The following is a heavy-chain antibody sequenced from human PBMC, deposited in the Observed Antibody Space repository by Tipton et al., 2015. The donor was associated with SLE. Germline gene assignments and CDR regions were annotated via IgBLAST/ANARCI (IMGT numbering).Heavy chain of an antibody. J-gene: IGHJ6*02. CDR1: GGTFNSFG. D-gene: IGHD4-17*01. CDR3: ASRATVTSFYYGLDV. V-gene: IGHV1-69*09. CDR2: IIPVISIT. Sequence: QLVQSGPEVKKTGSSVKVSCKASGGTFNSFGISWVRQAPGQGLEWMGTIIPVISITNYAQKFQGRVTVTTDESTSAAYMELSGLRSEDTAVYYCASRATVTSFYYGLDVWGQGTTVTVSS.